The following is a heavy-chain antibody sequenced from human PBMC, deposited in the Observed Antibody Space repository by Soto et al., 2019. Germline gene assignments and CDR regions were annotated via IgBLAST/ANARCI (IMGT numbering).Heavy chain of an antibody. CDR2: IYTGGNT. Sequence: SETLSLTCNVSGRSMISYYWSWIRQPAGKGPEWIGRIYTGGNTNYNPSLKSRVTMSVDTSKSQFSLKLTSVTAADTAVYYCAREGDDRHFFFDSWGQGTLVTVSS. CDR1: GRSMISYY. D-gene: IGHD3-3*02. CDR3: AREGDDRHFFFDS. J-gene: IGHJ4*02. V-gene: IGHV4-4*07.